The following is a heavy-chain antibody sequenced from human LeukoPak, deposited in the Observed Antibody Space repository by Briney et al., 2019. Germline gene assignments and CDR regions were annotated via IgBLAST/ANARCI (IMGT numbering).Heavy chain of an antibody. CDR3: GMTGDRVPLQDDVFDV. CDR2: IYPGDSGP. V-gene: IGHV5-51*01. CDR1: GYSFTSYC. D-gene: IGHD7-27*01. J-gene: IGHJ3*01. Sequence: GESLKISCKVSGYSFTSYCIGWVRQMPGKGLEWMGIIYPGDSGPTYSPSFQGQVTISVDKSITTAYLQWSSLQASDTAMYYCGMTGDRVPLQDDVFDVWGQGTMVTVST.